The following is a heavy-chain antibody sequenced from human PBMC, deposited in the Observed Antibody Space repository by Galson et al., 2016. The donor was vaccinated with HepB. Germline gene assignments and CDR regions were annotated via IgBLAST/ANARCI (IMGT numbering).Heavy chain of an antibody. CDR3: IQYNYDSRCFDY. CDR1: GFSLRTYGAT. CDR2: IYWNDNK. J-gene: IGHJ4*02. Sequence: LVKPTQTLTLTCTFSGFSLRTYGATVGWVRQPPGEALEWLALIYWNDNKIYRPSLQSRLTISKDTSKNQVVLTMTNVDPVDTAIYYCIQYNYDSRCFDYWGQGTLVTVSS. D-gene: IGHD3-16*01. V-gene: IGHV2-5*01.